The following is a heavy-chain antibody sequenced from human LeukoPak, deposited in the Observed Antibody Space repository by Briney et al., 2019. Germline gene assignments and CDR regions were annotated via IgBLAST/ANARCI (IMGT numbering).Heavy chain of an antibody. J-gene: IGHJ3*02. V-gene: IGHV4-59*12. D-gene: IGHD3/OR15-3a*01. CDR1: GFTFSTYA. Sequence: GSLRLSCAASGFTFSTYAMSWVRQAPGKGLQWIGYVYYSGSTNYSPSLKSRVTISVDTFQNQFSLKLNSVTAADTAVYYCARYDFRSGSHDAFDTWGQGTMVTVSS. CDR3: ARYDFRSGSHDAFDT. CDR2: VYYSGST.